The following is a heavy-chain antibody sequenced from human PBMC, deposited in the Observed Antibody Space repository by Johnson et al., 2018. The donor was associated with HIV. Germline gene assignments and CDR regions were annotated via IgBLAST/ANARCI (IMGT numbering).Heavy chain of an antibody. Sequence: QVLLVESGGGVVQPGGSLRLSCAASDFTFSSYGMHWVRQAPGKGLEWVTFIQYDGSNKYYADSVKGRFTISRDNSKNTLYLQMNSLRAEDTAVYYCARDGRQLATRGSFDIWGQGTVVTVSS. CDR1: DFTFSSYG. J-gene: IGHJ3*02. V-gene: IGHV3-30*02. CDR3: ARDGRQLATRGSFDI. CDR2: IQYDGSNK. D-gene: IGHD5-24*01.